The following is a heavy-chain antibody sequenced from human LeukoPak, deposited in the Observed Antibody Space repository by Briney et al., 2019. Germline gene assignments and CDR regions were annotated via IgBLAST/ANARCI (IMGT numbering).Heavy chain of an antibody. D-gene: IGHD3-3*01. J-gene: IGHJ4*02. V-gene: IGHV3-23*01. Sequence: GGSLRLSCAASGFTFSSYAMHWVRQAPGKGLVWVSRINGDGYSTSYADSVKGRFTIFRDNSKNILFLQMSSLRVEDTAIYYCAKDSRLLRGVVTTAFDSWGQGTLVTVSS. CDR1: GFTFSSYA. CDR2: INGDGYST. CDR3: AKDSRLLRGVVTTAFDS.